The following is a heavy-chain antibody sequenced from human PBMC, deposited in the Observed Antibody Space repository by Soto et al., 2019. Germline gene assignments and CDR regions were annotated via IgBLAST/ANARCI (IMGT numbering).Heavy chain of an antibody. CDR1: GFTFRSSA. Sequence: EVQLLESGGGLEQPGGSLRLPCAASGFTFRSSAMSWVRQAPGKGLEWVSGISGNGDDTNYADAVKGRFTISRDNSKNTLYLRLDSLRAEDTAIYYCAKPQYRNAYGSFNDWGQGTLVTVAS. V-gene: IGHV3-23*01. D-gene: IGHD3-16*01. CDR2: ISGNGDDT. CDR3: AKPQYRNAYGSFND. J-gene: IGHJ4*02.